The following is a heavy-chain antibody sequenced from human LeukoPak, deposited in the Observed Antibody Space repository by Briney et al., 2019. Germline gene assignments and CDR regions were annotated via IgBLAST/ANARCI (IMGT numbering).Heavy chain of an antibody. CDR3: ARDPGDSEFDI. J-gene: IGHJ3*02. CDR1: GFTFSSYW. D-gene: IGHD2-21*02. CDR2: IKDDGSRK. Sequence: GGSLRLSCAASGFTFSSYWMSWVRQAPGKEPEFVANIKDDGSRKFYVDSVKGRFTISRDNAKKSVSPQMISLRAEDTAVYYCARDPGDSEFDIWGQGAMVSVSS. V-gene: IGHV3-7*01.